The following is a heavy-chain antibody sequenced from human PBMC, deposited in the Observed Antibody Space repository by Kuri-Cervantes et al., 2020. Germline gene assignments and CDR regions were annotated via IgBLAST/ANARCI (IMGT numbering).Heavy chain of an antibody. Sequence: GESLKISCAASGFIFTSYWMNWVRQAPGKGLEWVANIKHDGSEKYYVDSVKGRFTISRDNAKNSLYLQMNSLRVEDTAVYYCASLSLDIWGQGTMVTVSS. J-gene: IGHJ3*02. D-gene: IGHD5/OR15-5a*01. V-gene: IGHV3-7*01. CDR3: ASLSLDI. CDR1: GFIFTSYW. CDR2: IKHDGSEK.